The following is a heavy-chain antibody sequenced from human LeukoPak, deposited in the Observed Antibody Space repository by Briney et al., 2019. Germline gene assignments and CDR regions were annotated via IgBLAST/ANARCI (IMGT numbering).Heavy chain of an antibody. J-gene: IGHJ3*02. D-gene: IGHD6-13*01. CDR1: GFIFSNYE. CDR3: ARGGIYDLDDSFDI. V-gene: IGHV3-48*03. CDR2: ISRSGTTI. Sequence: GGSLRLSCEASGFIFSNYEMNWVRQAPGKGLECVAYISRSGTTIHYADSLKGRLSISRDNAESTLYLQMSNLRADDTAVYYCARGGIYDLDDSFDIWGQGIVVTVSS.